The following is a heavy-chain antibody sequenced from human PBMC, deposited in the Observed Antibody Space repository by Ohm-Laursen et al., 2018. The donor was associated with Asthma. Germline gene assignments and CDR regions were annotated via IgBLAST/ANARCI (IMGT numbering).Heavy chain of an antibody. J-gene: IGHJ1*01. V-gene: IGHV3-21*01. CDR2: ISTASTFI. CDR1: GNTFSRYS. Sequence: SLRLSCAASGNTFSRYSIHWVRQVPGKGLEWVASISTASTFIYYADSVWGRFTTSRDNAKNSVYLQMNSLRAEDTALYYCARIGPEWELPGREYSLHHWGEGTLVTVSS. D-gene: IGHD1-26*01. CDR3: ARIGPEWELPGREYSLHH.